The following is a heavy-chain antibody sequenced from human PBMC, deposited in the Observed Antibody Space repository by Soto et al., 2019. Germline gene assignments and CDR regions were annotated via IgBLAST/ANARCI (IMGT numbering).Heavy chain of an antibody. CDR3: ARDIDY. Sequence: SGTPSPPRTVSCGSVSSGCSYWSWIRQPPGKGLEWIGYIYYSGSTNYNPSLKSRVTISVDTSKNQFSLKLSSVTAADTAVYYCARDIDYWGQGTLVTVSS. CDR1: CGSVSSGCSY. CDR2: IYYSGST. V-gene: IGHV4-61*01. J-gene: IGHJ4*02.